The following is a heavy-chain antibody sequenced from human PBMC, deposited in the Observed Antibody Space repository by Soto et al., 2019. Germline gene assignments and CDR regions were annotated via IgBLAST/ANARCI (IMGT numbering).Heavy chain of an antibody. V-gene: IGHV3-48*02. CDR3: AREGGNLNWFDP. CDR2: ISSSSSTI. D-gene: IGHD1-26*01. J-gene: IGHJ5*02. CDR1: GVTFSSYS. Sequence: EVQLVESGGGLVQPGGSLRLSCAASGVTFSSYSMNWVRQAPGKGLEWVSYISSSSSTIYYADSVKGRFTISRDNAKNSLSLQMNSLRDEDTAVYYCAREGGNLNWFDPWGQGTLVTVSS.